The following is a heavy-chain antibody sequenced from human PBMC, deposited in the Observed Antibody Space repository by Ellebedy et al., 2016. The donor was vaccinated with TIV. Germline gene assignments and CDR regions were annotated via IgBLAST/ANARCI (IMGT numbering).Heavy chain of an antibody. V-gene: IGHV1-24*01. CDR2: FDPEDGET. D-gene: IGHD3-3*01. J-gene: IGHJ5*02. CDR3: AREERLEWLEGGPNWFDP. Sequence: AASVKVSCKVFGYTLTELSMHWVRQAPGKGLEWMGGFDPEDGETIYAQKFQGRVTMTEDTSTDTAYMELSSLRSEDAAVYYCAREERLEWLEGGPNWFDPWGQGTLVTVSS. CDR1: GYTLTELS.